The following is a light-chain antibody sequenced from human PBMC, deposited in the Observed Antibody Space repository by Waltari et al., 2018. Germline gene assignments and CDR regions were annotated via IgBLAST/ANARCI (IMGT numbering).Light chain of an antibody. Sequence: EIVLTQSPATLSLSPGERATLSRRASQSVSSYLAWYHQKPGQAPRLLIYDASNRATGIPARFSGSGSGTDFTLTISSLEPEDFAVYYCQQRSNWPPSITFGQGTRLEIK. CDR1: QSVSSY. J-gene: IGKJ5*01. CDR3: QQRSNWPPSIT. V-gene: IGKV3-11*01. CDR2: DAS.